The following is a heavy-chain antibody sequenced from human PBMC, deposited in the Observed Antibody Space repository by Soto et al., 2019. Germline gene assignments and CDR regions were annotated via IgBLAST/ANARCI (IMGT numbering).Heavy chain of an antibody. D-gene: IGHD2-15*01. J-gene: IGHJ5*02. CDR3: ARDSSLCSGGSCYGDWFDP. V-gene: IGHV4-59*01. CDR1: GGSISSYY. Sequence: SETLSLTCTVSGGSISSYYWSWIRQPPGKGLEWIGYIYYSGSTNYNPSLKSRVTISVDTSKNQFSLKLSSVTAADTAVYYCARDSSLCSGGSCYGDWFDPWGQGTLVTVSS. CDR2: IYYSGST.